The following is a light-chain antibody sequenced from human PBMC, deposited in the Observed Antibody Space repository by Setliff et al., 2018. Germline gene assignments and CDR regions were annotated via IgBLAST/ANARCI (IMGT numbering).Light chain of an antibody. J-gene: IGLJ1*01. Sequence: QSALAQPPSASGSPGQSLTISCTGTSNDVGAYNYVSWYQQHPGKAPKLMIYEVTKRPSGVPDRFSGSESGNTASLTVSGLQGEDEADYYCSSYASSINPDVFGTGTKVTVL. CDR2: EVT. CDR1: SNDVGAYNY. V-gene: IGLV2-8*01. CDR3: SSYASSINPDV.